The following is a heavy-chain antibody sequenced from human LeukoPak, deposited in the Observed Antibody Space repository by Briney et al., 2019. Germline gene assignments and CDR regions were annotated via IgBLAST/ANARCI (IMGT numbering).Heavy chain of an antibody. J-gene: IGHJ4*02. D-gene: IGHD3-9*01. CDR1: GFTFSSYA. CDR3: AKGPYYDILTGYYFSDY. V-gene: IGHV3-23*01. Sequence: PGGSLRLSCAASGFTFSSYAMSWVRQAPGKGLEGVSAISGSGGSTYYADSVKGRFTISRDNSKNTLYLQMNSLRAEDTAVYYCAKGPYYDILTGYYFSDYWGQGTLVTVSS. CDR2: ISGSGGST.